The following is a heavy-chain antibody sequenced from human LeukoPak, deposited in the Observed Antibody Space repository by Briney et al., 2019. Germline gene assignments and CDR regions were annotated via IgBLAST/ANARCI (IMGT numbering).Heavy chain of an antibody. CDR3: AKDNGDSYGRYYFDY. Sequence: GGSLGLSCAASGFTFSSYAMSWVRQAPGKGLEWVSGISGSGSSTYYADSVKGRFTISRDNSKNTLYLQMNSLRAEDTAVYSCAKDNGDSYGRYYFDYWGQGTLVTVSS. V-gene: IGHV3-23*01. J-gene: IGHJ4*02. CDR2: ISGSGSST. CDR1: GFTFSSYA. D-gene: IGHD5-18*01.